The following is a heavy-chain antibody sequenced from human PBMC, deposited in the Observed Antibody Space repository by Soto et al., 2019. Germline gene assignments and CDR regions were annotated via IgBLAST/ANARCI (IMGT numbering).Heavy chain of an antibody. D-gene: IGHD2-2*01. CDR3: AKVVLGYCSSTSCYGLDY. J-gene: IGHJ4*02. Sequence: GGSLRLSCAASGFTFSSYSMNWVRQAPGKGLEWVAFISNNSSTIYYADSVKGRFTISRDNSKNTLYLQMNSLRAEDTAVYYCAKVVLGYCSSTSCYGLDYWGQGTLVTVSS. V-gene: IGHV3-48*01. CDR2: ISNNSSTI. CDR1: GFTFSSYS.